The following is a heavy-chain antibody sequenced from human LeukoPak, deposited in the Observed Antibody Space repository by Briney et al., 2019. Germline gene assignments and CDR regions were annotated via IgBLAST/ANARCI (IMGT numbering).Heavy chain of an antibody. CDR3: ARWGGYYSTFDY. Sequence: SGTLSLTCTVSGGSISGYYWSWIRQPPGKGLEWIGEINHSGSTNYNPSLKSRVTISVDTSKNQFSLKLSSVTAADTAVYYCARWGGYYSTFDYWGQGTLVTVSS. V-gene: IGHV4-34*01. J-gene: IGHJ4*02. D-gene: IGHD3-22*01. CDR1: GGSISGYY. CDR2: INHSGST.